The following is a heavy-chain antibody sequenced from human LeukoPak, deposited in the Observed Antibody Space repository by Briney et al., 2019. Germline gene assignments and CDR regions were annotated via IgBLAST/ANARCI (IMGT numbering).Heavy chain of an antibody. CDR2: INSDGSST. D-gene: IGHD6-19*01. CDR3: AGRGIAVAGLQVNAFDI. Sequence: GGSLRLSCAASGFTFSSYWMHWVRQAPGKGLVWVSRINSDGSSTSYADSVKGRFTISRDNAKNTLYLQMNSLRAEDTAVYYCAGRGIAVAGLQVNAFDIWGQGTMVTVSS. CDR1: GFTFSSYW. J-gene: IGHJ3*02. V-gene: IGHV3-74*01.